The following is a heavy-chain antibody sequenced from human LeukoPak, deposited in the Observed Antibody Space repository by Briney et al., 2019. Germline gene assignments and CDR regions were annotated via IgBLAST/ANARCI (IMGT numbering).Heavy chain of an antibody. Sequence: KPSQTLSLTCTVSGGSISSGGYYWSWIRQPPGKGLEWIGYIYHSGSTYYNPSLKSRVTISVDRSKNQFPLKLTSVTAADTAVYYCARVGYGSGSYWFDPWGQGALVTVSS. V-gene: IGHV4-30-2*01. CDR1: GGSISSGGYY. J-gene: IGHJ5*02. CDR2: IYHSGST. CDR3: ARVGYGSGSYWFDP. D-gene: IGHD3-10*01.